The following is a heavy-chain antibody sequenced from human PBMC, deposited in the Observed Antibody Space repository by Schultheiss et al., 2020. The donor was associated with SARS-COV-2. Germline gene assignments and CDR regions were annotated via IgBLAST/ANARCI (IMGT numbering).Heavy chain of an antibody. Sequence: GGSLRLSCAASGFTFDDYTMHWVRQAPGKGLVWVARIDSDGSSTSYADSVKGRFTISRDNSKNTLYLQMNSLRAEDTALYYCAKDISSWYYYGMDVWGQGTTVTVSS. D-gene: IGHD6-13*01. V-gene: IGHV3-74*01. CDR3: AKDISSWYYYGMDV. CDR2: IDSDGSST. J-gene: IGHJ6*02. CDR1: GFTFDDYT.